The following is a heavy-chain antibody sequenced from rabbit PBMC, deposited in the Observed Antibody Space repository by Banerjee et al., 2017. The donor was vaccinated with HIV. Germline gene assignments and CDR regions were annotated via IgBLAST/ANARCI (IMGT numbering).Heavy chain of an antibody. D-gene: IGHD8-1*01. CDR3: AREISSYLDYFNL. CDR2: ISAGSGST. J-gene: IGHJ4*01. CDR1: GFSFSSSYW. V-gene: IGHV1S45*01. Sequence: QEQLEESGGGLVKPEGSLTLTCTASGFSFSSSYWLCWVRQAPGKGLEWIACISAGSGSTWYASWAKGRFTISRTSSTTVTLQMTSLTAADTATYFCAREISSYLDYFNLWGQGTLVTVS.